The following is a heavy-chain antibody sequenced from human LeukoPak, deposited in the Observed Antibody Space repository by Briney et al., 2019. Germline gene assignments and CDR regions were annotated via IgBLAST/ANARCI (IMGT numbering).Heavy chain of an antibody. V-gene: IGHV3-20*04. J-gene: IGHJ4*02. D-gene: IGHD6-13*01. CDR3: ARDLASYSSSWYDY. Sequence: GGSLRLSCAASGFTFDDYGMSWVRQAPGKGLEWVSGINWNGGSTGYADSVKGRFTISRDNAKNSLYLQMNSLRAEDTALYYCARDLASYSSSWYDYWGQGTLVTVSS. CDR2: INWNGGST. CDR1: GFTFDDYG.